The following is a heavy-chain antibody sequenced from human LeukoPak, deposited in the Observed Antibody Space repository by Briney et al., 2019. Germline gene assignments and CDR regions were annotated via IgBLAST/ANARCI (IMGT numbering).Heavy chain of an antibody. V-gene: IGHV3-23*01. D-gene: IGHD4-17*01. CDR1: GFTFSSYA. CDR3: AKGSFGDPRDCYYYYYMDV. CDR2: ISGSGGST. J-gene: IGHJ6*03. Sequence: GGSLRLSCAASGFTFSSYAMSWVRQAPGKGLEWVSAISGSGGSTYYADSVKGRFTISRDNSKNTLYLQMNSLRAEDTAVYYCAKGSFGDPRDCYYYYYMDVWGKGTTVTVSS.